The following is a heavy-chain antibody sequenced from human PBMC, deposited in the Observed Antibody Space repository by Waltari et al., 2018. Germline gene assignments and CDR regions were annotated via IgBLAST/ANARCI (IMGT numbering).Heavy chain of an antibody. CDR3: ARDFWSQTSGRELSLMDV. V-gene: IGHV1-18*01. Sequence: QVQLVQSGAEVKKPGASVKVACRASGYNFNTYGLTWVRQAPGQGLEWMGWISQNNDETKYSKNFQGRISMTTDLTTRTAYMELRRLRADDTAVYYCARDFWSQTSGRELSLMDVWGKGTTVTVSS. J-gene: IGHJ6*03. CDR2: ISQNNDET. D-gene: IGHD3-3*01. CDR1: GYNFNTYG.